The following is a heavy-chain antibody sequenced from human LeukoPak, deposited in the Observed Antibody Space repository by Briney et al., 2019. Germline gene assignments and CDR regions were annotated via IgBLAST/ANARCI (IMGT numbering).Heavy chain of an antibody. CDR1: GGSIRSYY. CDR3: ARGPGTYYYDSSGYPHYYYYMDV. Sequence: SETLSLTCTVSGGSIRSYYWSWIRQPPGKGLEWIGYIYHSGSTNYNPSLKSRVTISVDTSKNQFSLRLSSVTAADTAVYYCARGPGTYYYDSSGYPHYYYYMDVWGEGTTVTVSS. CDR2: IYHSGST. D-gene: IGHD3-22*01. V-gene: IGHV4-59*08. J-gene: IGHJ6*03.